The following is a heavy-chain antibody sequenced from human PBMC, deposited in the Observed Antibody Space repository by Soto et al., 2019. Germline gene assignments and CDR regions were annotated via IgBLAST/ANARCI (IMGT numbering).Heavy chain of an antibody. Sequence: QVQLVQSGAEVKKPGSSVKVSCKAYGGTFSSYAISWVRQAPGQGLEWMGGIIPIFGTANYAQKFQGRVTITADESTSTAYMELSSLRSEDTAVYYCARTEEWMATISWGDFAYWGQGTLVTVSS. CDR3: ARTEEWMATISWGDFAY. V-gene: IGHV1-69*01. D-gene: IGHD5-12*01. CDR1: GGTFSSYA. CDR2: IIPIFGTA. J-gene: IGHJ4*02.